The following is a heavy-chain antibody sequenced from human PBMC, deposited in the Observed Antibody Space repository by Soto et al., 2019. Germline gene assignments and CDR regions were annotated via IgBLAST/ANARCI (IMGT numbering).Heavy chain of an antibody. CDR2: IYYSGST. V-gene: IGHV4-59*01. CDR3: ASSVGHWFDP. CDR1: YGSSISYS. D-gene: IGHD1-26*01. Sequence: SETLSLTCPVAYGSSISYSRCWIRQPPGKGLEWIGYIYYSGSTNYNPSLKSRVTISVDTSKNQFSLKLSSVTAADTAVYYCASSVGHWFDPWGQGTLVTVSS. J-gene: IGHJ5*02.